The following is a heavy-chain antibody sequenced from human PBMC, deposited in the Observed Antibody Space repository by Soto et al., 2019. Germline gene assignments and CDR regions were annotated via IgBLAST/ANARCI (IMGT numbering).Heavy chain of an antibody. CDR1: GGTFSRYA. CDR2: IIPNFGTA. V-gene: IGHV1-69*01. D-gene: IGHD1-26*01. CDR3: ARTWEPLDYYGMDV. J-gene: IGHJ6*02. Sequence: QVQLVQSGTEVKKPGSSLKVSCKASGGTFSRYAISWVREAPGQGLEWMGGIIPNFGTANYAEKFQGRVTITADESMSTAYMELSSLRSEDTAVYYCARTWEPLDYYGMDVWGQGTTVTVSS.